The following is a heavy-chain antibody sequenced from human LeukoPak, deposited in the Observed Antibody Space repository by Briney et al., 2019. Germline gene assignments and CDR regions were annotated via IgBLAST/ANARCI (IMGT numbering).Heavy chain of an antibody. Sequence: PSETLSLTCTVSGGSISSGDYYWSWIRQPPGKGLEWIGYIYYNGSTYYNPSLKSRVTISVDTSKNQFSLKLSSVTAADTAVYYCARLMITFGGVIAPFDYWGQRTLVTVSS. J-gene: IGHJ4*02. CDR2: IYYNGST. V-gene: IGHV4-30-4*08. D-gene: IGHD3-16*02. CDR1: GGSISSGDYY. CDR3: ARLMITFGGVIAPFDY.